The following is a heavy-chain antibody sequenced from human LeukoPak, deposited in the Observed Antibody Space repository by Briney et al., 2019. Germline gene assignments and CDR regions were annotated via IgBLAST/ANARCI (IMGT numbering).Heavy chain of an antibody. Sequence: GASVKVSCKASGYTFTGYYMHWVRQAPGHGLEWMGWINPNSGGTNYAQKFQGWVTMTRDTSISTAYMELSRLRSDDTAVYYCARGGIYSSSWYGFTDAFDIWGQGTMVTVSS. D-gene: IGHD6-13*01. CDR1: GYTFTGYY. CDR2: INPNSGGT. CDR3: ARGGIYSSSWYGFTDAFDI. V-gene: IGHV1-2*04. J-gene: IGHJ3*02.